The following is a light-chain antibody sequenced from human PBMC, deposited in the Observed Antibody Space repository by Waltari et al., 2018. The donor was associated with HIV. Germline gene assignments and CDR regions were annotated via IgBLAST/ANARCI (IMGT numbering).Light chain of an antibody. V-gene: IGKV1-NL1*01. J-gene: IGKJ2*01. CDR1: QDIRKS. CDR2: SVS. Sequence: DIQMTQSPSSLSASVGDRVTITCRASQDIRKSLAWYQHKPGKAPEILVFSVSILESGVPSRFSGSASGTDYTLTINSLQPEDFATYYCQQYYSSSYTFGQGTKVEIK. CDR3: QQYYSSSYT.